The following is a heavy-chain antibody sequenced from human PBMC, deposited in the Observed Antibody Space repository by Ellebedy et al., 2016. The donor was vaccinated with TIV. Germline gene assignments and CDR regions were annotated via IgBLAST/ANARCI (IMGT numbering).Heavy chain of an antibody. V-gene: IGHV4-39*01. CDR2: IYYSGST. CDR3: ARHSLWKWELQRGYFDY. Sequence: SETLSLTXTVSGGSISSSSYYWGWIRQPPGKGLEWIGSIYYSGSTYYNPSLKSRVTISVDTSKNQFSLKLSSVTAADTAVYYCARHSLWKWELQRGYFDYWGQGTLVTVSS. D-gene: IGHD1-26*01. CDR1: GGSISSSSYY. J-gene: IGHJ4*02.